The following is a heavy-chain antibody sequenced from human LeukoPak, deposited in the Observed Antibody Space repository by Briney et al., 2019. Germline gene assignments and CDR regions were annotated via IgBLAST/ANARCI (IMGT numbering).Heavy chain of an antibody. D-gene: IGHD3-16*01. CDR1: GGSISSDRFY. CDR2: IKSSNT. J-gene: IGHJ4*02. CDR3: ARVPDWTYVPDY. V-gene: IGHV4-61*02. Sequence: QTSETLSLTCTVSGGSISSDRFYWTWVRPPAGRGLEWIGRIKSSNTNYNPSLKSRVSISLDTSTNQFSLKLSSLTAADTAVYYCARVPDWTYVPDYWGQGTLVTVSS.